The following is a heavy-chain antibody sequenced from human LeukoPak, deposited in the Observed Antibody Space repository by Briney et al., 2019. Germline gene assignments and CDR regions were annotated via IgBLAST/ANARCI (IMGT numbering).Heavy chain of an antibody. CDR1: GSTLRNNA. Sequence: LSGGSLRLSCAASGSTLRNNAMAGFGRPQGKGLNGFSAITVSGGNTYYADSVKGRFTISRDNSKNTVFLQMNSLRAEDTAVYYCAKWGDYDVLTGYYVSDYWGQGTLVTVSS. D-gene: IGHD3-9*01. V-gene: IGHV3-23*01. J-gene: IGHJ4*02. CDR2: ITVSGGNT. CDR3: AKWGDYDVLTGYYVSDY.